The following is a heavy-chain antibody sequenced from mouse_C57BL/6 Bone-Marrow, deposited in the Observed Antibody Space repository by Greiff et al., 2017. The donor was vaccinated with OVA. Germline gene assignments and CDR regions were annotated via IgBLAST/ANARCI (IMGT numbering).Heavy chain of an antibody. CDR1: GFTFSSYA. CDR2: ISNGGSYT. CDR3: ARDALRPHY. J-gene: IGHJ2*01. V-gene: IGHV5-4*01. Sequence: EVHLVESGGGLVKPGGSLKLSCAASGFTFSSYAMSWVRQTPEKRLEWVATISNGGSYTYYPDNVQGRFTISRDNAKNNLYLQMSHLKSEDTAMYYCARDALRPHYWGQGTALTVSS.